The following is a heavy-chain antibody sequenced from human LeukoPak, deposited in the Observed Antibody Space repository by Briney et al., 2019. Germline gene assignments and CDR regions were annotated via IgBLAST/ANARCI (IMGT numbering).Heavy chain of an antibody. Sequence: GRSLRLSCAASGFTFSSYAMHWVRQAPGKGLEWVAVISYDGSNKYYADSVKGRFTISRDNSKSTLYLQMNSLRAEDTAVYYCARAGLIAVAGALDYWGQGTLVTVSS. CDR3: ARAGLIAVAGALDY. D-gene: IGHD6-19*01. V-gene: IGHV3-30-3*01. CDR2: ISYDGSNK. J-gene: IGHJ4*02. CDR1: GFTFSSYA.